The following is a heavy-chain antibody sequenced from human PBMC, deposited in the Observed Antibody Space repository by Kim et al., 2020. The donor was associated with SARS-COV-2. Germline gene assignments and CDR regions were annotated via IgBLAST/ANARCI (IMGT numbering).Heavy chain of an antibody. J-gene: IGHJ6*03. Sequence: SPSFQGQVTISADKSISTAYLQWSSLKASDTAMYYCARSHGGYYYYYMDVWGKGTTVTVSS. CDR3: ARSHGGYYYYYMDV. V-gene: IGHV5-51*01. D-gene: IGHD2-15*01.